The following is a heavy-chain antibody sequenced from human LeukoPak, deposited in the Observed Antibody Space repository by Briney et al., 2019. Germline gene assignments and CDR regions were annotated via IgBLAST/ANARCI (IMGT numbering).Heavy chain of an antibody. D-gene: IGHD7-27*01. Sequence: GGSLRPSCAASGFTFSSYAMSWVRQAPGKGLEWVSVISGSGGSTYNADSVKGRFTTSRDNSKNTLYLQMNSLRAEDTAVYYCAKLTGDRSNFDYWGQGTLVTVSS. J-gene: IGHJ4*02. CDR2: ISGSGGST. CDR1: GFTFSSYA. V-gene: IGHV3-23*01. CDR3: AKLTGDRSNFDY.